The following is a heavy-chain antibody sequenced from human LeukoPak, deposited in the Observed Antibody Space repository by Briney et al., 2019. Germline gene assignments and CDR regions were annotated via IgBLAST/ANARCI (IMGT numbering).Heavy chain of an antibody. CDR1: GYSISSGYY. J-gene: IGHJ6*03. Sequence: PSETLSLTCTVSGYSISSGYYWGWIRQPPGQGLEWIGSIYHSGSTYYNPSLKSRVTISVDTSKNQFSLKLSSVTAADTAVYYCARDRYYDILTGFVYYYYMDVWGKGTTVTISS. D-gene: IGHD3-9*01. CDR3: ARDRYYDILTGFVYYYYMDV. CDR2: IYHSGST. V-gene: IGHV4-38-2*02.